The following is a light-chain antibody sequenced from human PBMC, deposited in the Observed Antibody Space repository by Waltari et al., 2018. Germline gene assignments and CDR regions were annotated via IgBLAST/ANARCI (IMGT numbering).Light chain of an antibody. V-gene: IGLV2-8*01. CDR3: CAYAGNTEV. Sequence: QSALAQPPSASGSPGQSVTISCPGTSSDVGGYNYVSWYQQHPGRAPRLIIYEVTKRPSGVPDRFSGSKSGNTASLTVSGLQADDEADYHCCAYAGNTEVFGGGTRLTVL. CDR2: EVT. J-gene: IGLJ2*01. CDR1: SSDVGGYNY.